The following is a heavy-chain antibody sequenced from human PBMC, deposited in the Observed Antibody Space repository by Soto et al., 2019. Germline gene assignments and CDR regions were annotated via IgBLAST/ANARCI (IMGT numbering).Heavy chain of an antibody. CDR3: ARNGELDY. CDR1: VGSISSGDYY. J-gene: IGHJ4*02. Sequence: QVQLQESGPGLVKPSQTLSLTCTVSVGSISSGDYYWSWIRQPPGKGLEWIGYILYSGTTNYNPSLESRLTISVDTSKNQFSLKLTSVTAAYTAVYYCARNGELDYWGRGTLVTVSS. CDR2: ILYSGTT. V-gene: IGHV4-30-4*01. D-gene: IGHD2-8*01.